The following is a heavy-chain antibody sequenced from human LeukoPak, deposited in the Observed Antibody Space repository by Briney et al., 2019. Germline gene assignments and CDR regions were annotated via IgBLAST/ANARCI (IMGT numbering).Heavy chain of an antibody. CDR1: GFTFSSYA. Sequence: GGFLRLSCAASGFTFSSYAMHWVRQAPGKGLEWVAVISYDGSNKYYADSVKGRFTISRDNSKNTLYLQMNSLRAEDTAVYYCARDGVVVVPAAMYYYYYYMDVWGKGTTVTVSS. J-gene: IGHJ6*03. CDR3: ARDGVVVVPAAMYYYYYYMDV. CDR2: ISYDGSNK. V-gene: IGHV3-30-3*01. D-gene: IGHD2-2*01.